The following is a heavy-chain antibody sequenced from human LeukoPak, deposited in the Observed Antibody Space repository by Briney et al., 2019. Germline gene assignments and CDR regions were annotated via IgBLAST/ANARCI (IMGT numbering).Heavy chain of an antibody. CDR3: ARTYRGYYFDY. Sequence: ASVKVSCKASGYTFTSYGISWVRQAPGQGLEWMGWISAYNGNTNYAQKLQGRVTMTTDTSTSTACMELRSLRSDDTAVYYCARTYRGYYFDYWGQGTLVTVSS. CDR1: GYTFTSYG. V-gene: IGHV1-18*01. CDR2: ISAYNGNT. D-gene: IGHD1-26*01. J-gene: IGHJ4*02.